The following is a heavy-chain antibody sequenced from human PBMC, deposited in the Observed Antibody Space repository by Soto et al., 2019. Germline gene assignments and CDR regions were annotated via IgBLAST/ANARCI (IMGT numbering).Heavy chain of an antibody. CDR1: GFTFSSYA. CDR2: ISYDGSNK. V-gene: IGHV3-30-3*01. J-gene: IGHJ4*02. Sequence: GGSLRLSCAASGFTFSSYAMHWVRQAPGKGLEWVAVISYDGSNKYYADSVKGRFTISRDNSKNTLYLQMNSLRAEDTAVYYCAREGVIQLWPTFDYWGQGTLVTVSS. D-gene: IGHD5-18*01. CDR3: AREGVIQLWPTFDY.